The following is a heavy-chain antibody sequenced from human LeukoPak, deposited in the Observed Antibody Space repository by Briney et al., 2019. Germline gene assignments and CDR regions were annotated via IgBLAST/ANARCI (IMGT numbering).Heavy chain of an antibody. CDR1: GFTFNRYW. CDR3: AKGYGWEASYYYYYMDV. Sequence: GGSLRLSCAASGFTFNRYWMSWVRPAPGKELQWVANIKQDGSAKYYVDSVKGRFTISRDNAKNSLYLQMNSLRAEDTAVYYCAKGYGWEASYYYYYMDVWGKGTTVTFSS. CDR2: IKQDGSAK. V-gene: IGHV3-7*01. J-gene: IGHJ6*03. D-gene: IGHD1-26*01.